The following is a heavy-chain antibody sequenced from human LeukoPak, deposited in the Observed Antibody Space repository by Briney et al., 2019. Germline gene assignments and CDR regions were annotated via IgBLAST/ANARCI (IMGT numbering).Heavy chain of an antibody. CDR1: GYSFNGYG. Sequence: GASVKVSCKASGYSFNGYGINWVRQAPGQGLEWMGWISTYSGNTKYEQKVQGRVTMTTDTSTSTAYMELRSLRSDDTAVYYCAVTYCGGDCYSGSYYYYYMDVWGKGTTVTVSS. CDR2: ISTYSGNT. V-gene: IGHV1-18*01. D-gene: IGHD2-21*02. CDR3: AVTYCGGDCYSGSYYYYYMDV. J-gene: IGHJ6*03.